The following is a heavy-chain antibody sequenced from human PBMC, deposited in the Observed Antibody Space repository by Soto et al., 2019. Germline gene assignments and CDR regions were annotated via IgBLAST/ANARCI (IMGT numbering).Heavy chain of an antibody. CDR2: IIPIFGTA. Sequence: GASVKVSCKASGGTFSSYAISWVRQAPGQGLEWMGGIIPIFGTANYAQKFQGRVTITADKSTSTAYMELSSLRSDDTAVYYCARERVRAGTLLSYGMDVWGQGTTVTVSS. CDR3: ARERVRAGTLLSYGMDV. CDR1: GGTFSSYA. D-gene: IGHD6-19*01. J-gene: IGHJ6*02. V-gene: IGHV1-69*06.